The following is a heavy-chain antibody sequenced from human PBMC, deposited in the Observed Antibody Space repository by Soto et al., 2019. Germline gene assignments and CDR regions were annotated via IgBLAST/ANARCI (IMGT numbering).Heavy chain of an antibody. Sequence: GGSLILSCVASGFIFSSFGMHWVRHVPGKGLEWVANIWYDGSNTYYGDSVRGRFTISRDNSRNTLYLQMNSLRAEDTAVYHCVRDLLGSGGHFDYWGQGTLVTVSS. V-gene: IGHV3-33*01. CDR2: IWYDGSNT. J-gene: IGHJ4*02. CDR3: VRDLLGSGGHFDY. CDR1: GFIFSSFG. D-gene: IGHD7-27*01.